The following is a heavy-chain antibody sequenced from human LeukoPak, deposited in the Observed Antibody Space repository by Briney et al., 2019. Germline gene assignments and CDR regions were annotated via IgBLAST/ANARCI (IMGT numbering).Heavy chain of an antibody. D-gene: IGHD4-11*01. J-gene: IGHJ5*02. V-gene: IGHV3-48*04. CDR2: ISSSSTTI. CDR1: GFTFTSYS. CDR3: ARDYYGNYFLDL. Sequence: GGSLRLSCAASGFTFTSYSMNWVRQAPGKGLEWISYISSSSTTIHYADSVKGRFTISRDYAKNSLFLQMNSLRAEDTAVYYCARDYYGNYFLDLWGQGTLVTVSS.